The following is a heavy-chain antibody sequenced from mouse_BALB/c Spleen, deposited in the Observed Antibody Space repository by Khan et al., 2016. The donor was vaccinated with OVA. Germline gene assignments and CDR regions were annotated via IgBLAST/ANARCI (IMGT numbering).Heavy chain of an antibody. CDR1: GYSITSGYG. V-gene: IGHV3-1*02. J-gene: IGHJ2*01. CDR2: ISYSGST. Sequence: VQLKESGPGLVKPSQSLSLTCTVTGYSITSGYGWNWLRQFPGNKLEWMGYISYSGSTNYNPSLKSRISITRDTSKNQFFLQLNSVTIEDTATYYCARTARIKYWGQGTTLTVSS. D-gene: IGHD1-2*01. CDR3: ARTARIKY.